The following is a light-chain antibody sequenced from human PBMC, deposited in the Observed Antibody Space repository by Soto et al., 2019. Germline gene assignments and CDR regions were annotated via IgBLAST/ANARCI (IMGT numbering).Light chain of an antibody. CDR1: QSVSSN. J-gene: IGKJ2*01. Sequence: EIVMTQSPATLSVSQGERATLSCRASQSVSSNLAWFQQKPGLAPRLLLYAVSTRATGVPGRFSGSGSGTEFTLTISSLQSEDSAVYYCQQHSHWPSFGQGTKLEIK. CDR2: AVS. V-gene: IGKV3-15*01. CDR3: QQHSHWPS.